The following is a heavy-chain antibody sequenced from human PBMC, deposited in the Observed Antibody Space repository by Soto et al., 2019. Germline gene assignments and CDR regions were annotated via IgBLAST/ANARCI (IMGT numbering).Heavy chain of an antibody. V-gene: IGHV1-69*14. Sequence: QVQLVQSGAEVKKPGSSVKVSCKTSGGTFSSYAINWVRQAPGQGLEWMGGIIPIFGTANYAQKFQGRITMTADKATYTAYMELRSLKSDDTAVYYCASSPPPTVTMYSRFFDLWGRGTLVTVSS. CDR2: IIPIFGTA. CDR1: GGTFSSYA. J-gene: IGHJ2*01. CDR3: ASSPPPTVTMYSRFFDL. D-gene: IGHD4-17*01.